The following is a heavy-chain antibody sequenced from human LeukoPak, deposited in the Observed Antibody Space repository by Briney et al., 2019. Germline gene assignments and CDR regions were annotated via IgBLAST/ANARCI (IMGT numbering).Heavy chain of an antibody. V-gene: IGHV3-30-3*01. J-gene: IGHJ6*02. CDR1: GFTFSSYA. D-gene: IGHD2-15*01. CDR3: ARDFRYCSGGSCYGWGTYYYYGMDV. CDR2: ISYDGSNK. Sequence: PGGSLRLSCAASGFTFSSYAMHWVRQAPGKGLEWVAVISYDGSNKYYADSVKGRFTISRDNSKNTLYLQMNSLRSEDTAVYYCARDFRYCSGGSCYGWGTYYYYGMDVWGQGTTVTVS.